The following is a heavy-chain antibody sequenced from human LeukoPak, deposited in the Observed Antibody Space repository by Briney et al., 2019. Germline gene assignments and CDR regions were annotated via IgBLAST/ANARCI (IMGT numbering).Heavy chain of an antibody. J-gene: IGHJ3*02. V-gene: IGHV4-34*01. D-gene: IGHD3-22*01. CDR1: GGSFSGYY. Sequence: SETLPLTCAVYGGSFSGYYWSWIRQPPGKGLEWIGEINHSGSTNYNPSLKSRVTISVDTSKNQFSLKLSSVAAADTAVYYCARTSSYYYDSSGQEDAFDIWGQGTMVTVSS. CDR2: INHSGST. CDR3: ARTSSYYYDSSGQEDAFDI.